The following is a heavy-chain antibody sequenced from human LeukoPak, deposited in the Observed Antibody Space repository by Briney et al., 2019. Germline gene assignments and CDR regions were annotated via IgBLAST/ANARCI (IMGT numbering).Heavy chain of an antibody. J-gene: IGHJ3*02. Sequence: PSETLSLTCAVYGGSFSGYYWSWIRQPPGKGLEWIGEINHSGSTNYNPSLKSRVTISVDTSKNQFSLKLSSVTAADTAVYYCARLSVPDAEGAFDIWGQGTLVTVSS. CDR3: ARLSVPDAEGAFDI. D-gene: IGHD2-2*01. CDR1: GGSFSGYY. CDR2: INHSGST. V-gene: IGHV4-34*01.